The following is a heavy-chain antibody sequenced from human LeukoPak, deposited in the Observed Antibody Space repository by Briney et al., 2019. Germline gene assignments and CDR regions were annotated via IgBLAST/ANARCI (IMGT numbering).Heavy chain of an antibody. D-gene: IGHD1-26*01. CDR2: IYYSGST. J-gene: IGHJ4*02. Sequence: SETLSLTCTVSGVSISSSSYYWGWIRQPPGKGLEWIGSIYYSGSTYYNPSLKSRVTISVDTSKNQFSLKLRSVTAADTAVYYCARGGFKWELLPVRARKSFYFDYWGQGTLVTVSS. V-gene: IGHV4-39*07. CDR3: ARGGFKWELLPVRARKSFYFDY. CDR1: GVSISSSSYY.